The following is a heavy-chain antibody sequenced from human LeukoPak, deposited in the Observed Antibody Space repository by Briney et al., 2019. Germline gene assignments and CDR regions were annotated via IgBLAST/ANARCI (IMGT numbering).Heavy chain of an antibody. D-gene: IGHD3-10*01. CDR2: INPSGGST. CDR1: GYTFTSYY. V-gene: IGHV1-46*01. CDR3: ARGRLRVRGVTGIFDY. J-gene: IGHJ4*02. Sequence: GASVKVSCKASGYTFTSYYMHWVRQAPGQGLEWMGIINPSGGSTSYAQKFQGRVTMTRDTSTSTVYMEPSSLRSEDTAVYYCARGRLRVRGVTGIFDYWGQGTLVTVSS.